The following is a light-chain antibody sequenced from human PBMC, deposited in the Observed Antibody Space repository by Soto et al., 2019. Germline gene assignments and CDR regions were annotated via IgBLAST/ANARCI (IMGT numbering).Light chain of an antibody. V-gene: IGLV2-14*01. J-gene: IGLJ2*01. Sequence: QSALTQPASVSGSPGQSITISCTGTSSDVGGYNYVSWYQQHPGKAPKVVIYEVSNRPSWISNRFSGSKSGNTASLTISGLQAEGEDDSYCSSYTSSSTLVFGGGTKLTVL. CDR2: EVS. CDR3: SSYTSSSTLV. CDR1: SSDVGGYNY.